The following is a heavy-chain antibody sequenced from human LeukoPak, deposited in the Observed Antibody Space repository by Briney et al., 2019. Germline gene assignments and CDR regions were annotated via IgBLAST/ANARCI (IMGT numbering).Heavy chain of an antibody. CDR2: INPNSGGT. CDR1: GYTFTGYY. D-gene: IGHD2-21*02. J-gene: IGHJ6*02. CDR3: ARDGANCGGDCYSYYYYYYGMDV. V-gene: IGHV1-2*06. Sequence: ASVKVSCKASGYTFTGYYMHRVRQAPGQGLEWMGRINPNSGGTNYAQKFQGRVTMTRDTSISTAYMELSRLRSDDTAVYYCARDGANCGGDCYSYYYYYYGMDVWGQGTTVTVSS.